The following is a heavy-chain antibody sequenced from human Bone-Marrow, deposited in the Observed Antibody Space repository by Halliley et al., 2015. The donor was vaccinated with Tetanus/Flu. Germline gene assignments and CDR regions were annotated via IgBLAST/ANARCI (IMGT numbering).Heavy chain of an antibody. CDR1: GNSFTNSW. D-gene: IGHD5-18*01. CDR3: ARDRPGYGQYYFES. V-gene: IGHV5-10-1*01. J-gene: IGHJ4*02. CDR2: IDPSDSYT. Sequence: QLVQSGADVKKPGESLRISCKGSGNSFTNSWVTWVRQMPGKGLEWMGKIDPSDSYTIYSPSFQGHVTISADKSITTAYLQWSSLRASDTAMYYCARDRPGYGQYYFESWGQGTLVPVSS.